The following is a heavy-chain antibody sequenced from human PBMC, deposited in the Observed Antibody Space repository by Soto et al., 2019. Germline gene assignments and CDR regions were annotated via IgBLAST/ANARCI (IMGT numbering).Heavy chain of an antibody. V-gene: IGHV3-21*01. CDR1: GFTFSSYS. Sequence: PGGSLRLSCAASGFTFSSYSMNWVRQAPGKGLEWVSSISSSSSYIYYADSVKGRFTISRDNAKNSLYLQMNSLRAEDTAVYYCARLGETYYYDSSGYYSYYYYGTDVWGQGTTVTVSS. D-gene: IGHD3-22*01. CDR2: ISSSSSYI. CDR3: ARLGETYYYDSSGYYSYYYYGTDV. J-gene: IGHJ6*02.